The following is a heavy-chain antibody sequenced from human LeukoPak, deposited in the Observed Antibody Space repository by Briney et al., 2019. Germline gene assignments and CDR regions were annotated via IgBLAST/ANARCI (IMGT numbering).Heavy chain of an antibody. Sequence: PGGSLRLSCAASGFTFSSYGMSWVRQAPGKGLEWVSAISGSGGSTYYADSVKGRFTISRDNAKNSLYLQMNSLRAEDTSVYYCARVGSGYSSPIDYWGQGTLVTVSS. CDR2: ISGSGGST. V-gene: IGHV3-23*01. CDR1: GFTFSSYG. CDR3: ARVGSGYSSPIDY. D-gene: IGHD6-13*01. J-gene: IGHJ4*02.